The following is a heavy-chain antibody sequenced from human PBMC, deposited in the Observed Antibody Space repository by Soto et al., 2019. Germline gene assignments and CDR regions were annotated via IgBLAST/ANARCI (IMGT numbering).Heavy chain of an antibody. J-gene: IGHJ4*02. Sequence: EVHLLESGGGLVQPGGSLRLSCAASGFTFSRFDMSWVRQAPGKGLQWVAGISLGGGSTYYTDSVKGRFTISRDNSENTLYLQMNSLRGEDTAVYYCAKTVSIAVVAAPNFDSWGQGTLVTVSS. CDR2: ISLGGGST. CDR3: AKTVSIAVVAAPNFDS. D-gene: IGHD2-15*01. CDR1: GFTFSRFD. V-gene: IGHV3-23*01.